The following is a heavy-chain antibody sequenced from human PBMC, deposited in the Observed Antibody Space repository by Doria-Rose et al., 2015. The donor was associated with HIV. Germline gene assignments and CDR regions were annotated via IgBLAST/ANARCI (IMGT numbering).Heavy chain of an antibody. CDR2: IFSDDER. CDR3: ARIKSSRWYHKYYFDF. D-gene: IGHD6-13*01. V-gene: IGHV2-26*01. CDR1: GVSLSSPGMG. Sequence: SGPVLVKPTETLTLTCTVSGVSLSSPGMGVSWIRQPPGKALEWLANIFSDDERSYKTSLESRLTISMGTSKSQVVLTMTDMDPVDTATYYCARIKSSRWYHKYYFDFWGQGTLVIVSA. J-gene: IGHJ4*02.